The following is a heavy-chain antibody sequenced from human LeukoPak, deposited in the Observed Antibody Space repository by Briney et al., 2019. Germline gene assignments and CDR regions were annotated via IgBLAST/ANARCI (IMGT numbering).Heavy chain of an antibody. CDR1: GGSFSGYY. D-gene: IGHD6-19*01. J-gene: IGHJ4*02. CDR3: ASRIAVAGTGENY. V-gene: IGHV4-34*01. CDR2: INHSGST. Sequence: SETLSLTCAVYGGSFSGYYWSWIRQPPGKGLEWIGEINHSGSTNYNPSLKSRVTISVDTSKNQFSLKLSSVTAADTAVYYCASRIAVAGTGENYWGQGTLVTVSS.